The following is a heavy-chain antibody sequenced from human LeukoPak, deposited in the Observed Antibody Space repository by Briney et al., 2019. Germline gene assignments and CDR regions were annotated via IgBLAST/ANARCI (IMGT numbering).Heavy chain of an antibody. D-gene: IGHD3-3*01. CDR1: GGSISSGGYS. CDR3: ARATTIFGVGTIDY. J-gene: IGHJ4*02. CDR2: IYHSGST. V-gene: IGHV4-30-2*01. Sequence: PSQTLSLTCAVSGGSISSGGYSWSWIRQPPGKGLEWIGYIYHSGSTYYNPSLKSRVTISVDRSKNQFSLKLSSVTAADTAVYYCARATTIFGVGTIDYWGQGTLVTVSS.